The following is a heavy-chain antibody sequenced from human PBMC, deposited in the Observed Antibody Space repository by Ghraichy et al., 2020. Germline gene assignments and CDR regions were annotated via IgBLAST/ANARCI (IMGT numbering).Heavy chain of an antibody. CDR3: ASESQYYGMDV. V-gene: IGHV4-34*01. J-gene: IGHJ6*02. CDR1: GGSFSGYY. CDR2: INHSGRT. Sequence: ESLNISCAVYGGSFSGYYWSWIRQPPGKGLEWIGEINHSGRTNYNPSLKSRVTISVDTSKNQFSLKLSSVTAADTAVYYCASESQYYGMDVWGQGTTVTVSS.